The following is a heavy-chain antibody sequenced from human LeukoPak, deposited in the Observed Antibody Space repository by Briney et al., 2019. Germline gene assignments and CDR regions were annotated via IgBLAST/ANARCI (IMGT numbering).Heavy chain of an antibody. CDR2: IYYSGIT. CDR1: GGSISSGGYY. J-gene: IGHJ4*02. CDR3: ARRAYYYDSSGFYPFDS. V-gene: IGHV4-39*01. Sequence: SETLSLTCTVSGGSISSGGYYWGWIRQPPGKGLEWIGNIYYSGITYYNPSLNSRATISVDTSKNQFSLKLTSVTAADSAVYYCARRAYYYDSSGFYPFDSWGQGALVTVSS. D-gene: IGHD3-22*01.